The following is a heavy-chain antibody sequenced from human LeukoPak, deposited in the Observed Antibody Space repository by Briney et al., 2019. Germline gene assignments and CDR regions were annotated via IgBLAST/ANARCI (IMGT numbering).Heavy chain of an antibody. V-gene: IGHV3-48*02. J-gene: IGHJ4*02. CDR3: ARGLLWAFDY. CDR1: GFTFSSYS. D-gene: IGHD2-21*01. CDR2: ISSGSDNI. Sequence: GSLRLSCAASGFTFSSYSINWVRQAPGKGLEWVSYISSGSDNIQYADSVKGRFTISRDNAKNSLYLQMNSLRDEDTAVYYCARGLLWAFDYWGQGTLVTVAS.